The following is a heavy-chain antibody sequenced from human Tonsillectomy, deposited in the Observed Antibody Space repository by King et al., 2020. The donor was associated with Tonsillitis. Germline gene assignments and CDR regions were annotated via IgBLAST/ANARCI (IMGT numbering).Heavy chain of an antibody. CDR1: GGPISSYY. J-gene: IGHJ6*02. D-gene: IGHD4-17*01. CDR3: AGTRVGDYGDYYYGMDV. CDR2: IYYSGST. Sequence: VQLQESGPGLVKPSETLSLTCTVSGGPISSYYWSWGRQPPGKGLEWIGYIYYSGSTNYNPSLKSRVTISVDTSKNQFSLKLSFVTAADTAVYYCAGTRVGDYGDYYYGMDVWGQGTTVTVSS. V-gene: IGHV4-59*01.